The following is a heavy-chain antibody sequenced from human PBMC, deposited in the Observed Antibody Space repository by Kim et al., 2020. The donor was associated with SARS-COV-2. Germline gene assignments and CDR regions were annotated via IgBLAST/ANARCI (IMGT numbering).Heavy chain of an antibody. D-gene: IGHD3-3*01. CDR1: GGSISSGGYY. CDR3: ARDGPSGFWSGYPVATYGMAV. J-gene: IGHJ6*02. Sequence: SETLSLTCTVSGGSISSGGYYWSWIRQHPGKGLEWIGYIYYSGSTYYNPSLKSRVTISVDTSKNQFSLKLSSVTAADTAVYYCARDGPSGFWSGYPVATYGMAVWGHGNTVTVSS. V-gene: IGHV4-31*03. CDR2: IYYSGST.